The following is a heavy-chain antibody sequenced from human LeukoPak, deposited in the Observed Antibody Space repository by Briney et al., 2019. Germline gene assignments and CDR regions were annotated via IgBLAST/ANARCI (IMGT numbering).Heavy chain of an antibody. V-gene: IGHV3-9*03. J-gene: IGHJ3*02. CDR2: ISWNSGSI. CDR3: AKDMFPTGVVVTGFDI. Sequence: PGGSLRLSCAASGFTFDDYAMHWVRQAPGKGLEWVSGISWNSGSIGYADSVKGRFTISRDNAKNSLYLQMNSLRAEDMALYYCAKDMFPTGVVVTGFDIWGQGTMVTVSS. D-gene: IGHD3-22*01. CDR1: GFTFDDYA.